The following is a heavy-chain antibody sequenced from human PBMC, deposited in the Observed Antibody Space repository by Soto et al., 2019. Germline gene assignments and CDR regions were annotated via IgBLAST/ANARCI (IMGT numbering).Heavy chain of an antibody. Sequence: GGSLRLSCAASGFTFSNYAMHWVRQGPGKGLEWVAVISNDGRNEYYADSVKGRFTISRDNPKNSLDLQMNSLGAEDTACYCCARDNNVLRFLEWLLSLDYWGQGTLVTVSS. D-gene: IGHD3-3*01. J-gene: IGHJ4*02. CDR3: ARDNNVLRFLEWLLSLDY. CDR2: ISNDGRNE. CDR1: GFTFSNYA. V-gene: IGHV3-30*04.